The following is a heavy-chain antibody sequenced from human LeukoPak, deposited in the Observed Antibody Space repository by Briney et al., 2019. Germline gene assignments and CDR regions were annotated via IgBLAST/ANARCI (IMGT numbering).Heavy chain of an antibody. D-gene: IGHD3-3*01. CDR1: GYTFTSYC. CDR3: ARDYQLRFLEWLPNYYGMDV. Sequence: ASVKVSCKASGYTFTSYCMRWVRQAPGQGLEWMGIINPSGGSTSYAQKFQGRVTMTRDTSTSTVYMELSSLRSEDTAVYYCARDYQLRFLEWLPNYYGMDVWGQGTTVTVSS. V-gene: IGHV1-46*01. CDR2: INPSGGST. J-gene: IGHJ6*02.